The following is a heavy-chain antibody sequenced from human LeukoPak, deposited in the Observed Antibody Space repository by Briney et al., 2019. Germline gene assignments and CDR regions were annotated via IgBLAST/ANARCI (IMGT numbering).Heavy chain of an antibody. D-gene: IGHD6-13*01. CDR3: ARGRSSSWYFDY. CDR2: IYYSGST. Sequence: SETLSLTCTVSGGSISSYYWSWIRQPPGKGLEWIGYIYYSGSTNYNPSPKSRVTISVDTSKNQFSLKLSSVTAADTAVYYCARGRSSSWYFDYWGQGTLVTVSS. CDR1: GGSISSYY. V-gene: IGHV4-59*01. J-gene: IGHJ4*02.